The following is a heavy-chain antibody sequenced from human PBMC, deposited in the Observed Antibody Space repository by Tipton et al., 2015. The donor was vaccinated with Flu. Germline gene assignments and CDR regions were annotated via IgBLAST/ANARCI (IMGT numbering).Heavy chain of an antibody. CDR2: IYYSGST. CDR1: GGSISSYY. Sequence: LSLTCTVSGGSISSYYWSWIRQPPGKGLEWIGDIYYSGSTNYNPSLKSRVTISVDTSKNQFSLKLSSVTAADTAVYYCARGRGIAAAGPCDYWGQGTLVTVSS. J-gene: IGHJ4*02. D-gene: IGHD6-13*01. V-gene: IGHV4-59*01. CDR3: ARGRGIAAAGPCDY.